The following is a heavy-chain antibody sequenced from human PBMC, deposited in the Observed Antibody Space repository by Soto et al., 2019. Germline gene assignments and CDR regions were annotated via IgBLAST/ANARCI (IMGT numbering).Heavy chain of an antibody. CDR1: GGSISSSSYY. CDR3: ARYGRPSTRGFDP. J-gene: IGHJ5*02. Sequence: KSSETLSLTCTVSGGSISSSSYYWGWIRQPPGKGLEWIGSIYYSGSTYYNPSLKSRVTISVDTSKNQFSLKLSSVTAADTAVYYCARYGRPSTRGFDPWGQGTLVTVSS. CDR2: IYYSGST. V-gene: IGHV4-39*01. D-gene: IGHD4-17*01.